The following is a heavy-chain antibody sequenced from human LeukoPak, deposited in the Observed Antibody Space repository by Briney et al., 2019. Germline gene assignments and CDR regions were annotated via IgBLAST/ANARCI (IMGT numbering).Heavy chain of an antibody. CDR2: IGTAGDT. Sequence: GGSLRLSCAASGFTFSSYDMHWVRQATGKGLEWVSAIGTAGDTYYPGSGKGRFTISRENAKNSLYLQMNSLRAGDTAVYYCATSPYGDYGFGYWGQGTLVTVSS. CDR3: ATSPYGDYGFGY. CDR1: GFTFSSYD. V-gene: IGHV3-13*04. D-gene: IGHD4-17*01. J-gene: IGHJ4*02.